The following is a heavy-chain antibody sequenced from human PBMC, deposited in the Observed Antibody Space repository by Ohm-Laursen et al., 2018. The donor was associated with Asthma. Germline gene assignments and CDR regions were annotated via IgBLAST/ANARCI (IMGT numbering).Heavy chain of an antibody. CDR1: GGAVSSYSFY. Sequence: SDTLSLTCSVSGGAVSSYSFYWSWVRQPPGKGLEWIGYIYDSGYTNYSPSLKSRVTISADTSKNHFSLKLSSVTAADTAVYFGARSRRGGSYPLFYAMDVWGQGTTVTVSS. D-gene: IGHD1-26*01. CDR2: IYDSGYT. V-gene: IGHV4-61*03. CDR3: ARSRRGGSYPLFYAMDV. J-gene: IGHJ6*02.